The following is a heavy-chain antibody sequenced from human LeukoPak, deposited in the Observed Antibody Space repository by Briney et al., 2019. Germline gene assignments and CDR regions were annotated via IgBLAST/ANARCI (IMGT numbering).Heavy chain of an antibody. Sequence: PSETLSLTCTVSGGSISSYYWSWIRQPPGKGLEWIGYIYYSGSTNYNPSLKSRVTISVDTSKNQFSRKLSSVTAADTAVYYCARGYCSSTSCSHYNWFDPWGQGTLVTVSS. J-gene: IGHJ5*02. CDR3: ARGYCSSTSCSHYNWFDP. CDR1: GGSISSYY. D-gene: IGHD2-2*01. V-gene: IGHV4-59*01. CDR2: IYYSGST.